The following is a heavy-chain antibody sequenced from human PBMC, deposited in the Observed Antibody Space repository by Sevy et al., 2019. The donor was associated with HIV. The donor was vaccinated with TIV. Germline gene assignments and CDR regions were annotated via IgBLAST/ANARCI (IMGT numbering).Heavy chain of an antibody. CDR2: INPDGSKI. Sequence: GGSLRLSCEASAINIRDYWMNWVRQAPGKGLEWVANINPDGSKIYYADSVKGRFTISRDSAKNSVFLQRSSLGAEDTAVYYCVRAIQLAASYWGQGMLVTVSS. D-gene: IGHD6-25*01. CDR1: AINIRDYW. CDR3: VRAIQLAASY. V-gene: IGHV3-7*02. J-gene: IGHJ4*02.